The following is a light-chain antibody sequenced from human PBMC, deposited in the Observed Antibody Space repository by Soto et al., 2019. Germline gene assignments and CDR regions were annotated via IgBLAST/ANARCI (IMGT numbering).Light chain of an antibody. V-gene: IGKV1-5*03. CDR2: KAS. CDR3: QQYTRYLLCR. Sequence: DLPITESPYPLSASVGDEATITCRASQSISSWLAWYQQKPGKAPKLLIYKASSLESGVQSRFSGSGSGTEFTLTISSLQPDDFATYYCQQYTRYLLCRLGQGTKVAIK. J-gene: IGKJ1*01. CDR1: QSISSW.